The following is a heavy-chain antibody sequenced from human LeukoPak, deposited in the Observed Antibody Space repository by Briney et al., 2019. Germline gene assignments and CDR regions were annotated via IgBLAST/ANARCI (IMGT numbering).Heavy chain of an antibody. CDR3: AGREAIRGDYYYYGMDV. J-gene: IGHJ6*01. CDR1: GGTFSSYA. V-gene: IGHV1-69*06. D-gene: IGHD2-21*01. Sequence: SVKVSCKASGGTFSSYAISWVRQAPGQGLEWMGGIIPFFGTANYAQKFQGRVTITADKSTSPAYMELCSLRSEDTAVYYCAGREAIRGDYYYYGMDVWG. CDR2: IIPFFGTA.